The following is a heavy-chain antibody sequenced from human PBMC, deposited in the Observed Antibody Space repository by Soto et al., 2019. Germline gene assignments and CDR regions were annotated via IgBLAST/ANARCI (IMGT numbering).Heavy chain of an antibody. CDR1: GGSISSSSYF. V-gene: IGHV4-39*01. J-gene: IGHJ5*02. D-gene: IGHD2-2*01. CDR3: ASHNIVVVPAAIGWFDP. CDR2: IYYSGST. Sequence: PSETLPLTCTVSGGSISSSSYFWGWIRQPPGKGLEWIGSIYYSGSTYYNPSLKSRVTISVDTSKNHFSLKLSSVTAADTAVYFCASHNIVVVPAAIGWFDPWDKGTLVTVSS.